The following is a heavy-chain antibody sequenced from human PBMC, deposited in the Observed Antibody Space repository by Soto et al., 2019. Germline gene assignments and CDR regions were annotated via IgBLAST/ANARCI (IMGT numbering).Heavy chain of an antibody. D-gene: IGHD5-18*01. Sequence: QVQLVQSGAEVKKPGASLKVSCKASGYTFTSYGISWVRQAPGQGLEWMGWISAYNGNTNYAQKLQGRATMTTDTSTSTGYMELTSLRSDDTAVYYCARVKYSPPYYYYSGMDVWGQGTTVTVSS. CDR2: ISAYNGNT. CDR3: ARVKYSPPYYYYSGMDV. J-gene: IGHJ6*02. V-gene: IGHV1-18*01. CDR1: GYTFTSYG.